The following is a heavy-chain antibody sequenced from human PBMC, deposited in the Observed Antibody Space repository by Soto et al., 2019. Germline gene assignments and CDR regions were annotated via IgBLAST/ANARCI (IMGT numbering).Heavy chain of an antibody. V-gene: IGHV3-30*18. CDR2: TSNDGSNR. CDR3: AKGAYSTRDGYFDY. D-gene: IGHD2-2*01. CDR1: GFTFRSYG. Sequence: GGSLRLSCAASGFTFRSYGMHWVRQAPGKGLEWVTATSNDGSNRYYADSVKGRFTIARDNSKNTLYLQMNSLRAEDTAVYYCAKGAYSTRDGYFDYWGQGTLVTVYS. J-gene: IGHJ4*02.